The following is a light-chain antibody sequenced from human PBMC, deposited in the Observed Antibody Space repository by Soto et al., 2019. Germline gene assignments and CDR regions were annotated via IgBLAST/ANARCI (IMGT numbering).Light chain of an antibody. CDR1: RSVGKNY. V-gene: IGKV3-20*01. CDR2: DAS. CDR3: HQYANSPRT. Sequence: EIVLTQSPGTLSLSPGGSATLSCWASRSVGKNYLAWYQQKPGQAPRLLIYDASVRATGISDRFSGSGSGTDFTLTIGRLEPEDFAVYYCHQYANSPRTFGQGTRLEIK. J-gene: IGKJ5*01.